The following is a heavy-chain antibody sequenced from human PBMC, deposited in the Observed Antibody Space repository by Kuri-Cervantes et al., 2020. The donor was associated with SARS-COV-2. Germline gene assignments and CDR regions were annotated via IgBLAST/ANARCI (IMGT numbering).Heavy chain of an antibody. V-gene: IGHV3-21*04. D-gene: IGHD2-2*01. J-gene: IGHJ4*02. Sequence: GESLKISCAASGFTFSSYSMNWVRQAPGKGLEWVSSISSSSSYIYYADSVKGRFTTSRDNSKNTLYLQMNSLRAEDTAVYYCARVRMPEYYFDYWGQGTLVTVSS. CDR1: GFTFSSYS. CDR2: ISSSSSYI. CDR3: ARVRMPEYYFDY.